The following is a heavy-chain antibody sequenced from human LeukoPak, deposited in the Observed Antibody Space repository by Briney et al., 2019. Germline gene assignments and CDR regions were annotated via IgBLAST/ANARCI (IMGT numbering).Heavy chain of an antibody. CDR3: ANAAFPNCSSTSCYTPFDY. CDR1: GFTVNTNY. D-gene: IGHD2-2*02. Sequence: PGGSLRLSCAASGFTVNTNYMSWVRQAPGKGLEWVSIMHSIGTTYYADSVKGRFTFSRDNSKNTLYLQMNNLRAEDTAVYYCANAAFPNCSSTSCYTPFDYWGQGTLVTVSS. J-gene: IGHJ4*02. V-gene: IGHV3-53*01. CDR2: MHSIGTT.